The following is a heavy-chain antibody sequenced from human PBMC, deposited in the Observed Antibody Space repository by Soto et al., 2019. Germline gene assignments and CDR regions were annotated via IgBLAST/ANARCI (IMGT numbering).Heavy chain of an antibody. CDR2: IYWDDDK. CDR1: GFSLSTSGVG. CDR3: AHRRRGSYFDS. Sequence: QITLKESGPTLVKPTQTLTLTCTFSGFSLSTSGVGVGWIRQPPGKALEWLALIYWDDDKRYSPSLKSRPTITKDTSKNQVVLTMTNMDPVDTAPYSCAHRRRGSYFDSWGQGTLVTVSS. V-gene: IGHV2-5*02. J-gene: IGHJ4*02. D-gene: IGHD3-16*01.